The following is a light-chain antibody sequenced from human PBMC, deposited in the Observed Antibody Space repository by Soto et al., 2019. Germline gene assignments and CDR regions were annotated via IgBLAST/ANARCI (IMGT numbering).Light chain of an antibody. CDR1: HDIARW. CDR3: QQVKDFPLT. V-gene: IGKV1-12*01. Sequence: DIKMTQSPSYVSAFVGDRVAITCRASHDIARWLAWYQQQPGKAPRLLIYAASSLQSGVPIRFSGSGSGTDFALTITNLQPEDSAVYYCQQVKDFPLTFGGGTKVDI. CDR2: AAS. J-gene: IGKJ4*01.